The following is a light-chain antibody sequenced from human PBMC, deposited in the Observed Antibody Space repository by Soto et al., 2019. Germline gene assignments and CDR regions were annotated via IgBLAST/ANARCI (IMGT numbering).Light chain of an antibody. CDR3: QQRTDWLWT. V-gene: IGKV3-11*01. J-gene: IGKJ1*01. CDR2: DGS. Sequence: EIVLTQSPATLSLSPGERATLSCRVSQSISSYLAWYQQKPGQAPRLLIYDGSNRATGIPVRFSGSGYGTDFTLTISSLEPEDFAVYYCQQRTDWLWTFGQGTKVQMK. CDR1: QSISSY.